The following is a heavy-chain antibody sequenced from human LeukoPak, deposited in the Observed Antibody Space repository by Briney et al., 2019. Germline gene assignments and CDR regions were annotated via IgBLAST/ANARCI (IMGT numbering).Heavy chain of an antibody. CDR3: ARDAYYYDSSGYYYAYYFDY. D-gene: IGHD3-22*01. V-gene: IGHV1-18*01. CDR1: GYTFTSYG. J-gene: IGHJ4*02. CDR2: ISAYNGNT. Sequence: GASVKVSCKASGYTFTSYGISWVRQAPGQGLEWLGWISAYNGNTNYAQKLQGRVTMTTDTSTSTAYMELRSLRSDDTAVSYCARDAYYYDSSGYYYAYYFDYWGQGTLVTVSS.